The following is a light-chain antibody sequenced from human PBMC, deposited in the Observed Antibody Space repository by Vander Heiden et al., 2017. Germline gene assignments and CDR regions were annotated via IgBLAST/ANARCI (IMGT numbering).Light chain of an antibody. J-gene: IGKJ3*01. V-gene: IGKV2-24*01. Sequence: IVMTQPSLSSPVPLGRPASASCRSSDSLAHRNGNTYLSWLHQRPGQPPRLLIYPMATRISGVPDRFSGSGAGTDFTLKISRVEAEDVGIYYCMQTTQSPGTFGPGTKVNIK. CDR3: MQTTQSPGT. CDR2: PMA. CDR1: DSLAHRNGNTY.